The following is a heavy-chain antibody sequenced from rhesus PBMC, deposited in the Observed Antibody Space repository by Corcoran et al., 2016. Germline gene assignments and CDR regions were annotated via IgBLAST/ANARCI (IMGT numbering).Heavy chain of an antibody. J-gene: IGHJ4*01. CDR1: GYTFTDYY. CDR2: VEPEDVEA. V-gene: IGHV1-111*02. Sequence: EVQLVQSGAEVKKPGASVKISCKASGYTFTDYYLHWVRKAPGQGLEWMGRVEPEDVEAIHAQKCQERGTITADTSTETAYMEMSRLRSEDTDVYYCATGGYWGQGVLVTVSS. CDR3: ATGGY.